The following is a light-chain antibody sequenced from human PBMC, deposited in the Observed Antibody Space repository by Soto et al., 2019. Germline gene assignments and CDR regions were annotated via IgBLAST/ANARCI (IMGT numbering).Light chain of an antibody. CDR2: DAY. Sequence: EIVLTQSPATLSLSPGERATLSCRASQSVRSYLVWYQQKHGQAPSLLIYDAYNMATGIPPRFSGSGSGTDLTITISSLEPEDSEVYYCQQRHMWPITFGQGTRLEIK. CDR3: QQRHMWPIT. CDR1: QSVRSY. J-gene: IGKJ5*01. V-gene: IGKV3-11*01.